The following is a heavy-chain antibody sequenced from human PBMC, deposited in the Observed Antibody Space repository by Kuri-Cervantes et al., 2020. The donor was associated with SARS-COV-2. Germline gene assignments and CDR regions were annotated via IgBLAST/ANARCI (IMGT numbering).Heavy chain of an antibody. J-gene: IGHJ5*02. D-gene: IGHD4-17*01. CDR1: GFTFSSYG. V-gene: IGHV3-30*18. Sequence: GGSLRLSCAASGFTFSSYGMHWVRQAPGKGLEWVAVISYDGSNKYYVDSVKGRFTISRDNSRNTLYLQMNTLSAEDTDVYYCAKYGDYGYWFDPWGQGTLVTVSS. CDR2: ISYDGSNK. CDR3: AKYGDYGYWFDP.